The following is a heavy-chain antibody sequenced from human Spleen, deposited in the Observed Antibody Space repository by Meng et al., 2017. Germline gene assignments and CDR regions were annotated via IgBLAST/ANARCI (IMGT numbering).Heavy chain of an antibody. CDR3: ARIMVGRDGYNYRSGYYYGMDV. CDR1: GGSFSGYY. CDR2: IYYSGST. V-gene: IGHV4-34*01. Sequence: SETLSLTCAVYGGSFSGYYWSWIRQPPGKGLEWIGYIYYSGSTNYNPSLKSRVTISVDTSKNQFSLKLSSVTAADTAVYYCARIMVGRDGYNYRSGYYYGMDVWGQGTTVTVSS. J-gene: IGHJ6*02. D-gene: IGHD5-24*01.